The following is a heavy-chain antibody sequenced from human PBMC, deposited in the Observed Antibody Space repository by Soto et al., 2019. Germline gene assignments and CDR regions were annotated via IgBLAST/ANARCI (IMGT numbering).Heavy chain of an antibody. CDR1: GFTFSSYG. CDR3: ARDLHYDSSGYPPQH. V-gene: IGHV3-33*01. Sequence: GGSLRLSCAASGFTFSSYGMHWVRQAPGKGLEWVAVIWYDGSNKYYADSVKGRFTISRDNSKNTLYLQMNSLRAEDTAVYYCARDLHYDSSGYPPQHWGQGTLVTVSS. CDR2: IWYDGSNK. J-gene: IGHJ1*01. D-gene: IGHD3-22*01.